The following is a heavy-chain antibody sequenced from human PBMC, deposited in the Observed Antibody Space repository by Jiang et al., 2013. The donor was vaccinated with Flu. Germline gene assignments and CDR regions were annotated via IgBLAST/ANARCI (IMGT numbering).Heavy chain of an antibody. CDR3: ARYPRXDTAMVGNDAFDI. V-gene: IGHV5-51*01. D-gene: IGHD5-18*01. J-gene: IGHJ3*02. Sequence: GAEVKKPGESLKISCKGSGYSFTSYWIGWVRQMPGKGLEWMGIIYPGDSDTRYSPSFQGQVTISADKSISTAYLQWSSLKASDTAMYYCARYPRXDTAMVGNDAFDIWGPRDNGHRLF. CDR2: IYPGDSDT. CDR1: GYSFTSYW.